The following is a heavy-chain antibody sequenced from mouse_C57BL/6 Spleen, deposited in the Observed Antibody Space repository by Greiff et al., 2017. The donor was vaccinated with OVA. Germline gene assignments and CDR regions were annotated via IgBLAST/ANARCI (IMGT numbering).Heavy chain of an antibody. J-gene: IGHJ3*01. Sequence: EVKLMESGPGLVKPSQSLSLTCSVTGYSITSGYYWNWIRQFPGNKLEWMGYISYDGSNNYNPSLKNRISITRDTSKNQFFLKLNSVTTEDTATYYCARGDDGYYDWFAYWGQGTLVTVSA. CDR3: ARGDDGYYDWFAY. V-gene: IGHV3-6*01. D-gene: IGHD2-3*01. CDR2: ISYDGSN. CDR1: GYSITSGYY.